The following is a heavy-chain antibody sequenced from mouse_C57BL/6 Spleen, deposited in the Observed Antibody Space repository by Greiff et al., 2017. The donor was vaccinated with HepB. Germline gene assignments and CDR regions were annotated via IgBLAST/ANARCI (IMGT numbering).Heavy chain of an antibody. CDR3: ARPNPHFDY. CDR1: GFTFSSYG. J-gene: IGHJ2*01. Sequence: EVQVVESGGDLVKPGGSLKLSCAASGFTFSSYGMSWVRQTPDKRLEWVATISSGGSYTYYPDSVKGRFTISRDNAKNTLYLQMSSLKSEDTAMYYCARPNPHFDYWGQGTTLTVSS. V-gene: IGHV5-6*01. CDR2: ISSGGSYT.